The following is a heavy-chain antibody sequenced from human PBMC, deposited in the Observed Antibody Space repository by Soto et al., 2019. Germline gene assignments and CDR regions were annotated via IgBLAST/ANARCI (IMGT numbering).Heavy chain of an antibody. D-gene: IGHD4-17*01. J-gene: IGHJ5*02. CDR3: ARDSHDYGVNNWFDP. V-gene: IGHV1-18*01. CDR2: IGAYNGNT. CDR1: GYTFTSYG. Sequence: ASVKVSCKASGYTFTSYGISWVRQAPGQGLEWMGWIGAYNGNTNYAQKLQGRVTMTTDTSTSTAYMELRSLRSDDTAVYYCARDSHDYGVNNWFDPWGQGTLVTVSS.